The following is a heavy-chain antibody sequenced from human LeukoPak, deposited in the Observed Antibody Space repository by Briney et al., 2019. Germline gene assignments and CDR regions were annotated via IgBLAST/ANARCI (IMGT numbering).Heavy chain of an antibody. Sequence: PGGSLRLSCAASGCTFSNAWMRWVRQAPGKGLEWVGRIKSKTGGGTIDYAAPVKGRLTISRDDSKNTPYLQMNSLKTENTAVYSCTTGPYYDILTGYYGISGFDYWGQGTLVTVSS. CDR1: GCTFSNAW. CDR3: TTGPYYDILTGYYGISGFDY. J-gene: IGHJ4*02. D-gene: IGHD3-9*01. CDR2: IKSKTGGGTI. V-gene: IGHV3-15*01.